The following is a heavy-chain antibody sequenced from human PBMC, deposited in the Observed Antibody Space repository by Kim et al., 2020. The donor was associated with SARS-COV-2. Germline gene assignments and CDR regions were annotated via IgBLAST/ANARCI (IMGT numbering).Heavy chain of an antibody. J-gene: IGHJ4*02. V-gene: IGHV3-21*01. CDR1: GFTFSSYS. Sequence: GGSPRLSCAASGFTFSSYSMNWVRQAPGKGLEWVSSISSSSSYIYYADSVKGRFTISRDNAKNSLYLQMNSLRAEDTAVYYCARDSEQEAIFDYWGQGTLVTVSS. CDR2: ISSSSSYI. CDR3: ARDSEQEAIFDY.